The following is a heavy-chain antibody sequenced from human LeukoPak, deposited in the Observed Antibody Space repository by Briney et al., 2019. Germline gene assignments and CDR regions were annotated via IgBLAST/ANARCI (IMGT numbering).Heavy chain of an antibody. V-gene: IGHV3-73*01. CDR3: AKDVSPFWSGSGSFFDY. CDR2: IRSRANSYAT. Sequence: GGSLRLSCAASGFSFSGSAMHWVRQASGKGLEWVGRIRSRANSYATAYAASVKGRFTISRDDSKNTLYLQMNSLRAEDTAVYYCAKDVSPFWSGSGSFFDYWGQGTLVTISS. CDR1: GFSFSGSA. D-gene: IGHD3-10*01. J-gene: IGHJ4*02.